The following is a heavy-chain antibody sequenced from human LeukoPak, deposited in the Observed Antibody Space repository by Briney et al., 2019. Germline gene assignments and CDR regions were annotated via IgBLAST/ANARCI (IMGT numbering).Heavy chain of an antibody. CDR2: IYYSGST. CDR1: GGSISSGSYY. Sequence: SETLSLTCTVSGGSISSGSYYWSWIRQPPGKGLEWIGYIYYSGSTNYNPSLKSRVTISVDTSKNQFSLKLSSVTAADTAVYYCAREGYSYGTNWFDPWGQGTLVTVSS. CDR3: AREGYSYGTNWFDP. V-gene: IGHV4-61*01. J-gene: IGHJ5*02. D-gene: IGHD5-18*01.